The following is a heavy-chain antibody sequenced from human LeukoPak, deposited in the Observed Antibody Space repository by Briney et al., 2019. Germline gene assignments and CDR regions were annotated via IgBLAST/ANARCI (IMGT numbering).Heavy chain of an antibody. CDR2: ISGRDDST. CDR3: AKDWDGSGYFSIPNY. D-gene: IGHD3-22*01. V-gene: IGHV3-23*01. J-gene: IGHJ4*02. Sequence: GGSLRLSCAASGFTFSNYAMTWVRQAPGKGLEWVSTISGRDDSTYYADSVKGRFTISRDNSKNTLYLQMNSLRAEDTAVYYCAKDWDGSGYFSIPNYWGQGTLVAVSS. CDR1: GFTFSNYA.